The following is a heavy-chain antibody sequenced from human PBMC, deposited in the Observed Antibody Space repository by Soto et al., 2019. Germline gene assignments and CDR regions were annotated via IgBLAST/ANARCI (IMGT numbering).Heavy chain of an antibody. CDR2: INGGNGNT. CDR3: ARDDSGFSGSHYIDYFNY. Sequence: ASVKVSCKASGNTVPNYAIHWVRQAPGQRLEWMGWINGGNGNTYYSEHFQCRVTFTRDTSAGTVYMQLSSLTSEDTAVYYCARDDSGFSGSHYIDYFNYWGQGALVTVSS. V-gene: IGHV1-3*01. J-gene: IGHJ4*02. D-gene: IGHD1-26*01. CDR1: GNTVPNYA.